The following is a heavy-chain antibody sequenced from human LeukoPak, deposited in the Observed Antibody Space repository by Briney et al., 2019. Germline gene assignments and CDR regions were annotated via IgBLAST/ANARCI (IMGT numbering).Heavy chain of an antibody. CDR1: GGSISSSSYY. CDR2: IYYSGST. Sequence: PSETLSLTCTVSGGSISSSSYYWGWIRQPPGKGLEWIGSIYYSGSTYYNPSLKSRVTISVDTSKNQFSLKLSSVTAADTAVYYCARESDIVVVVAARTSARNNWFNPWGQGTLVTVSS. CDR3: ARESDIVVVVAARTSARNNWFNP. V-gene: IGHV4-39*07. J-gene: IGHJ5*02. D-gene: IGHD2-15*01.